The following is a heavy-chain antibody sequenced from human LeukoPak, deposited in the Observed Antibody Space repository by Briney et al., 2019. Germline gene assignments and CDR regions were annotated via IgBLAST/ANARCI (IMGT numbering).Heavy chain of an antibody. CDR2: FDPEDGET. CDR3: ATSILGGSYYFDY. D-gene: IGHD1-26*01. CDR1: GYTLTELS. Sequence: ASVKVSCKVSGYTLTELSMHWVRQAPGKGLEWMGGFDPEDGETIYAQKFQGRVTMAEDTSTDTAYMELSSLRSEDTAVYYCATSILGGSYYFDYWGQGTLVTVSS. J-gene: IGHJ4*02. V-gene: IGHV1-24*01.